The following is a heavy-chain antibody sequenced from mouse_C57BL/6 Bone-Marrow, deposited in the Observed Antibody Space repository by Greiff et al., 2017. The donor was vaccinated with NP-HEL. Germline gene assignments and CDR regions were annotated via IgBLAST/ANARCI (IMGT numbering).Heavy chain of an antibody. V-gene: IGHV5-16*01. CDR3: ARDPYYYAIDY. Sequence: EVKVVESEGGLVQPGSSLKLSCTASGFTFSDYYMAWVRQVPEKGLEWVANINDDGSSTYYLDSLKSRFIISRDNAKNILNLQMSSLKSEDTATYYCARDPYYYAIDYWGQGTSVTVSS. J-gene: IGHJ4*01. CDR2: INDDGSST. CDR1: GFTFSDYY.